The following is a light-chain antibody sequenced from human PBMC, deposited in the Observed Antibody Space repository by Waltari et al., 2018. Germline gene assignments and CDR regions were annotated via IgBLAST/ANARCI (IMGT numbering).Light chain of an antibody. CDR1: GSNIGAGYE. J-gene: IGLJ2*01. Sequence: QSVLTQPPSVSGAPGQRVPISCTGSGSNIGAGYEVHWYQQLPGKAPKPLIYGVNTRPLGVPDRFSGSLSGTSAYLAIAGLQADDEADYYCQSYDPSLSVVFGGGTRLTVL. V-gene: IGLV1-40*01. CDR2: GVN. CDR3: QSYDPSLSVV.